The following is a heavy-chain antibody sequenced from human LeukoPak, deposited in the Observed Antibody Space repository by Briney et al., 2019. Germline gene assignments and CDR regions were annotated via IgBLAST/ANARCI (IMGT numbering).Heavy chain of an antibody. CDR3: AREYRARTGSLDY. D-gene: IGHD3/OR15-3a*01. CDR2: IFPSGGEI. CDR1: GFTFSTFA. J-gene: IGHJ4*02. Sequence: PGRSLRLSCAASGFTFSTFAMIWVRQPPGKGLEWVSSIFPSGGEIHYAISVKGRFTISRDNTKNTLYLVMNSLRAEDTAVYFCAREYRARTGSLDYWGQGTLVTVSS. V-gene: IGHV3-23*01.